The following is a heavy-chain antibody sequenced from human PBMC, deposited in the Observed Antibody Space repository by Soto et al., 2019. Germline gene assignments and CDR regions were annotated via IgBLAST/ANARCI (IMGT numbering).Heavy chain of an antibody. V-gene: IGHV4-39*01. CDR1: GGSISSGGYY. Sequence: PSETLSLTCTVSGGSISSGGYYWSWIRQPPGKGLEWIASISYSGSTYYNPSLSSRVTISVDTSKNQFSLSLNSVTAADTAVYYCVRFWPPPDYGILTTYSDAFDHWGQGTLVTVSS. D-gene: IGHD3-9*01. J-gene: IGHJ4*02. CDR2: ISYSGST. CDR3: VRFWPPPDYGILTTYSDAFDH.